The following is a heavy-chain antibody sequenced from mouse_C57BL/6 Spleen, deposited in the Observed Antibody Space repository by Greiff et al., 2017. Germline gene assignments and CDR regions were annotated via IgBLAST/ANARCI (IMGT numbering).Heavy chain of an antibody. Sequence: VKLMESGPGLVQPSQSLSITCTVSGFSLTSYGVHWVRQSPGKGLEWLGVIWSGGSTDYNAAFISRLSISKDNSKSQVFFQMNSLQADDTAIYYCARAYYDYDGWYFDVWGTGTTVTVSS. V-gene: IGHV2-2*01. CDR1: GFSLTSYG. J-gene: IGHJ1*03. CDR3: ARAYYDYDGWYFDV. D-gene: IGHD2-4*01. CDR2: IWSGGST.